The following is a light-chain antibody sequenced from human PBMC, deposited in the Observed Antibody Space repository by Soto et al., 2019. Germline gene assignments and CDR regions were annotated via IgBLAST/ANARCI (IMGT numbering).Light chain of an antibody. CDR3: MQALQTQYT. Sequence: DIVMTQSPLSLPVTPGEPACISCRSSQSLLHSNGYNYLDWYLQKPGQSPQLLIYLGSNRASGVPDRFSGSGSGTDFTLKISRVEAEDVGVYYCMQALQTQYTFGQGTKLEIK. CDR2: LGS. CDR1: QSLLHSNGYNY. J-gene: IGKJ2*01. V-gene: IGKV2-28*01.